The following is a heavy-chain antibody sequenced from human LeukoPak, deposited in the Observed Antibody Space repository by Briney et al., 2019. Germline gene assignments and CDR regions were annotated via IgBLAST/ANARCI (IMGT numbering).Heavy chain of an antibody. V-gene: IGHV3-23*01. J-gene: IGHJ4*02. D-gene: IGHD5-18*01. CDR1: GFTFSSYA. Sequence: GGSLRLSCAASGFTFSSYAMTWVRQAPGKGLEWVSGISGSGGRTDYADSVKGRFTMSRDDSKKTLYLQMNSLRAEDTAVYYCARESGNSYGASFDYWGQGTLVTVSS. CDR3: ARESGNSYGASFDY. CDR2: ISGSGGRT.